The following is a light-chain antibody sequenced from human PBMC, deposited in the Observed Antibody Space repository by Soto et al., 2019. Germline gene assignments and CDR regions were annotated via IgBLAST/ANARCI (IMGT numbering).Light chain of an antibody. J-gene: IGKJ2*01. Sequence: EIVLTQSPGTLSLSPGERATLSCRASQTMSNIYLAWYQQKPGQAPRLLMYGSSNRATGIPDRFSGSGSGTDFTLTISRLEPEDCAVYYCQQYGSSVYTFGQGTKLEI. CDR2: GSS. CDR1: QTMSNIY. V-gene: IGKV3-20*01. CDR3: QQYGSSVYT.